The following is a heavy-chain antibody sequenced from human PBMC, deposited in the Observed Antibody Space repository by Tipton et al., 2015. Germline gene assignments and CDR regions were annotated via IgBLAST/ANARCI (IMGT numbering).Heavy chain of an antibody. CDR1: GGSVRSGIYY. J-gene: IGHJ5*02. D-gene: IGHD3-10*01. V-gene: IGHV4-61*01. CDR3: ARLRGALGWFDP. Sequence: GLVKPSETLSLTCTVSGGSVRSGIYYWSWIRQPPGKGLEWIGYIYYSGSTCYNPSRKSRVTISVDTSKNQFSLKLSSVTAADTAVYYCARLRGALGWFDPWGQGTLVTVSS. CDR2: IYYSGST.